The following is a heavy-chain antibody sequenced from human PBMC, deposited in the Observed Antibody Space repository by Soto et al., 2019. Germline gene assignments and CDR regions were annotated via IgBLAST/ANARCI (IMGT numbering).Heavy chain of an antibody. V-gene: IGHV5-51*01. J-gene: IGHJ4*02. D-gene: IGHD3-22*01. CDR2: IYPGDSDT. CDR3: ARLPYDSDNSAYPPDY. CDR1: GYSFTTYW. Sequence: PGESLKISCKGSGYSFTTYWIGWVRQMPGKGLEWMGIIYPGDSDTRYSPSFQGQVAISADKSISTAYLQWSSLEASDTAIYYCARLPYDSDNSAYPPDYWGQGTLVTVSS.